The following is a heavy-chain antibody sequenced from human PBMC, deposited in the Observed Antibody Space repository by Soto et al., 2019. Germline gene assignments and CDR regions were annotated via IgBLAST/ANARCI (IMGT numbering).Heavy chain of an antibody. CDR2: IIPMLGIA. CDR1: GGTFSSYT. D-gene: IGHD5-18*01. CDR3: ANRGYSFGFVIY. Sequence: QVQLVQSGAEVKKPGSSVKVSCKASGGTFSSYTFSWVRQAPGQGLEWMGRIIPMLGIANYAQKFQGRVTITEDKSKSTAYMELSSLESEDTAVYYCANRGYSFGFVIYWGQGTLGTGSS. J-gene: IGHJ4*02. V-gene: IGHV1-69*02.